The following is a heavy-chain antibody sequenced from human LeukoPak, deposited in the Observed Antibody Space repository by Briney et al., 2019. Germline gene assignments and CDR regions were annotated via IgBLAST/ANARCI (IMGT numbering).Heavy chain of an antibody. V-gene: IGHV4-39*01. CDR1: GGSFSSSSYY. D-gene: IGHD5-18*01. CDR3: VSPRGFSYGYFDY. CDR2: IYYSGST. J-gene: IGHJ4*02. Sequence: SETLSLTCTVSGGSFSSSSYYWGWIRQPPGKGLEWIGSIYYSGSTYYNPSLKSRVTISADTSKNQFSLTLGSVSATDTAVYYCVSPRGFSYGYFDYWGQGTLVTVSS.